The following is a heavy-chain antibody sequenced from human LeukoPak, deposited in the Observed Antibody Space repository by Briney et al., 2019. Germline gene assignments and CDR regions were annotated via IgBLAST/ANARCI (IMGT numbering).Heavy chain of an antibody. CDR3: ARDKAVAGTEAFDI. V-gene: IGHV4-34*01. J-gene: IGHJ3*02. Sequence: PSETLSLTCAVYGGSFSGHYYTWIRQPPGKGLEWIGEINHSGSTNYNPSLKSRVTILVDTSRNQFSLKLSSVTAADTAVYYCARDKAVAGTEAFDIWGQGTMVTVSS. CDR1: GGSFSGHY. D-gene: IGHD6-19*01. CDR2: INHSGST.